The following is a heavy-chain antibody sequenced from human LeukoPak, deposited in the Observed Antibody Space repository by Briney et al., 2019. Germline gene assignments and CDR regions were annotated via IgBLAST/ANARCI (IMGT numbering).Heavy chain of an antibody. CDR1: GDSISSDNYF. V-gene: IGHV4-61*02. CDR3: ANIRRGESLPGSS. J-gene: IGHJ4*02. D-gene: IGHD3-16*01. CDR2: IYTGGST. Sequence: SQTLSLTCTVSGDSISSDNYFWNWIRQPAGKGLEWIGRIYTGGSTNYNPSLKSRVTISADTSKNEFSLRLTSVTAADTAVYYCANIRRGESLPGSSWGRGALITVSS.